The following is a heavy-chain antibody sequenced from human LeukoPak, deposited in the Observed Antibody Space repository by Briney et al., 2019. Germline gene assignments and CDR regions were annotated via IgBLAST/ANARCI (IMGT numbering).Heavy chain of an antibody. J-gene: IGHJ5*02. CDR3: ARDPGGYYCSSTSCYSWFDP. V-gene: IGHV4-39*07. Sequence: SETLSLTCTVSGGSISSSSYYWGWIRQPPGKGLEWIGSIYYSGSTYYNPSLKSRVTISVDTSKNQFSLKLSSVTAADTAVYYCARDPGGYYCSSTSCYSWFDPWGQGTLVTVSS. CDR2: IYYSGST. CDR1: GGSISSSSYY. D-gene: IGHD2-2*02.